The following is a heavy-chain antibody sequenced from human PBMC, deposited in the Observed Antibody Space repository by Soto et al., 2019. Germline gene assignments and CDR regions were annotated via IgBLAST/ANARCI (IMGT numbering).Heavy chain of an antibody. CDR2: INHSGST. D-gene: IGHD5-12*01. CDR1: GGSFSGYY. J-gene: IGHJ6*02. CDR3: ARRQCLRYPWYYYYGMDV. V-gene: IGHV4-34*01. Sequence: SETLSLTCAVYGGSFSGYYWSWIRQPPGKGLEWIGEINHSGSTNYNPSLKSRVTISVDTSKNQFSLKLSSVTAADTAVYYCARRQCLRYPWYYYYGMDVWGQGTTVTVSS.